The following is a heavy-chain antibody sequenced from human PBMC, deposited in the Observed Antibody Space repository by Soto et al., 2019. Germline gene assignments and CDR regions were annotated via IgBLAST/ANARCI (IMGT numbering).Heavy chain of an antibody. CDR2: ISGSGGST. CDR1: GFTFSSYA. Sequence: PGGSLRLSCAASGFTFSSYAMSWVRQAPGKGLEWVSAISGSGGSTYYADSVKGRFTISRDNSKNTLYLQMNSLRAEDTAVYYCAKGGLGPAAMRNWFDPWGQGTLVTVSS. CDR3: AKGGLGPAAMRNWFDP. V-gene: IGHV3-23*01. J-gene: IGHJ5*02. D-gene: IGHD2-2*01.